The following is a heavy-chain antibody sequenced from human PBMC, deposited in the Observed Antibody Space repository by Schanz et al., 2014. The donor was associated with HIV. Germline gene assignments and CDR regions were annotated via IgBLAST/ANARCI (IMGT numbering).Heavy chain of an antibody. CDR2: ISGSSIT. D-gene: IGHD2-15*01. Sequence: EVQLLESGGGLVQPGGSLRLSCAASGFTFSSYGMHWVRQAPGKGLEWVSAISGSSITYSADSVKGRFTISRDNSKNTLYLQMNSLRAEDTAVYYCALSRPSGYGGSWYFDLWGRGTLVAVSS. CDR3: ALSRPSGYGGSWYFDL. CDR1: GFTFSSYG. V-gene: IGHV3-23*01. J-gene: IGHJ2*01.